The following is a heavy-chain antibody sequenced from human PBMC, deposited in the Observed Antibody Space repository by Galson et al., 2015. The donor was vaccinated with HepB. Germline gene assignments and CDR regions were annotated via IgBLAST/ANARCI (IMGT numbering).Heavy chain of an antibody. CDR1: GYTFTSYA. Sequence: VSCKASGYTFTSYAMHWVRRAPGQRLEWMGWINAGNGNTKYSQKFQGRVTITRDTSASTAYMELSSLRSEDTAVYYCARDPLGYCSSTSCLGGVFDPWGQGTLVTVSS. CDR3: ARDPLGYCSSTSCLGGVFDP. V-gene: IGHV1-3*01. J-gene: IGHJ5*02. CDR2: INAGNGNT. D-gene: IGHD2-2*01.